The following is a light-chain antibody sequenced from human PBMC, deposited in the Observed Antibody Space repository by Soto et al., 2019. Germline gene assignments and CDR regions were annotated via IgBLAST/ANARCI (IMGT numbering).Light chain of an antibody. J-gene: IGKJ1*01. CDR1: QSVSSSY. CDR3: QQYGSSPTT. V-gene: IGKV3-20*01. CDR2: GAS. Sequence: ENVLTQSPGTLSLSPGARATLSCRASQSVSSSYLAWYQQKPGQAPRLLIYGASSRATGIPDRFSGSWSGTDFTLTISRLEPEDFAVYYCQQYGSSPTTFGQGTKVEIK.